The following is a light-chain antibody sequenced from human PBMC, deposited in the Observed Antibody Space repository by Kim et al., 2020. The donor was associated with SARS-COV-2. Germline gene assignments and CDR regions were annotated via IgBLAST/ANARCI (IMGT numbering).Light chain of an antibody. V-gene: IGLV3-19*01. CDR3: KSWDSSGNLLV. J-gene: IGLJ2*01. CDR1: TPISYS. CDR2: AKM. Sequence: ALGQTIRMTCQGDTPISYSGSWYQQKPGQARGLVMFAKMHRASGIPDRFYGYRSGDTASETTAGAQEEDVVDYDCKSWDSSGNLLVFGGGTQLSVL.